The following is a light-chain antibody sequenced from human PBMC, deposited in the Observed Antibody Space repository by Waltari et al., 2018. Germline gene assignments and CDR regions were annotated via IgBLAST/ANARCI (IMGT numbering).Light chain of an antibody. V-gene: IGKV1-5*03. CDR2: KAS. CDR1: QSISSW. CDR3: QQYNSYSGFT. Sequence: DIQKTQSPSTLSASVGDRVTITCRASQSISSWLAWYQQKPGKAPKLLIYKASSLESGVPSRFSGSGSGTEFTLTISCLQPDDFATYYCQQYNSYSGFTFGPGTKVDIK. J-gene: IGKJ3*01.